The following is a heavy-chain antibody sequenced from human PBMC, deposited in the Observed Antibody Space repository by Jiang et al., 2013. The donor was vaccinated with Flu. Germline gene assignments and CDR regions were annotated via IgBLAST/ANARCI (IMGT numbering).Heavy chain of an antibody. V-gene: IGHV3-21*01. CDR2: ISSSSSYI. J-gene: IGHJ4*02. D-gene: IGHD3-10*01. Sequence: RLSCAASGFTFSSYSMNWVRQAPGKGLEWVSSISSSSSYIYYADSVKGRFTISRDNAKNSLYLQMNSLRAEDTAVYYCARVDYDTMVQGVSLGGYYFDYWGQGTLVTVSS. CDR3: ARVDYDTMVQGVSLGGYYFDY. CDR1: GFTFSSYS.